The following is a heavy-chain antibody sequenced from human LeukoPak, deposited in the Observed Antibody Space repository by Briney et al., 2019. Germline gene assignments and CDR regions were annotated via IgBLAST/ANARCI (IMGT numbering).Heavy chain of an antibody. V-gene: IGHV4-59*12. CDR1: GGSISSYY. Sequence: ETLSLTCTVSGGSISSYYWSWIRQPPGKGLEWIGYIYYSGSTYYNPSLKSRVTISVDTSKNQFSLQLNSVTPEDTAVYFCARDDLQLVRRLGGTTEYYYYYYMDVWGKGTTVTVSS. D-gene: IGHD6-13*01. J-gene: IGHJ6*03. CDR2: IYYSGST. CDR3: ARDDLQLVRRLGGTTEYYYYYYMDV.